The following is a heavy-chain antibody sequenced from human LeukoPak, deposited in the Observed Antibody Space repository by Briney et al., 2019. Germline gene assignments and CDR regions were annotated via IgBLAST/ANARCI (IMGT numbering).Heavy chain of an antibody. CDR3: ARDGSHRRLQHYYYYMDV. Sequence: ASVKVSCKASGYTFTGYYMHWVRQAPGQGLEWMGWINPNSGGTKYAQKFQGRVTMTGDTSISTAYMELSRLRSDDTAVYYCARDGSHRRLQHYYYYMDVWGKGTTVTVSS. J-gene: IGHJ6*03. CDR2: INPNSGGT. V-gene: IGHV1-2*02. CDR1: GYTFTGYY. D-gene: IGHD5-24*01.